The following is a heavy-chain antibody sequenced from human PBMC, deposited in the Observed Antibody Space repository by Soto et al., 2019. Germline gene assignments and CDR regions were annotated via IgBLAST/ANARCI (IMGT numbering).Heavy chain of an antibody. D-gene: IGHD3-22*01. CDR2: ISYDGSNK. J-gene: IGHJ4*02. CDR1: GFTFSSYG. V-gene: IGHV3-30*18. CDR3: AKDRDYDSLDY. Sequence: PGGSLRLSCAASGFTFSSYGMHWVRQAPGKGLEWVAVISYDGSNKYYADSVKGRFTISRDNSKNTLYLQMNSLRAEDTAVYYCAKDRDYDSLDYWGQGTLVTVSS.